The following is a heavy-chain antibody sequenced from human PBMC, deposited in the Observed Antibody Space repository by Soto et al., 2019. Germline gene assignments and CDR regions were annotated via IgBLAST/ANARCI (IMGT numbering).Heavy chain of an antibody. CDR3: AKDWGPGEQFVIFDY. J-gene: IGHJ4*02. V-gene: IGHV3-23*01. CDR2: ISGSGGST. Sequence: GGSLRLSCAASGFTFSSYAMSWVRQAPGKGLEWVSDISGSGGSTYYADSVKGRFTISRDNSKNTLYLQMNSLRAEDTAVYYCAKDWGPGEQFVIFDYWGQGTLVTVSS. CDR1: GFTFSSYA. D-gene: IGHD6-6*01.